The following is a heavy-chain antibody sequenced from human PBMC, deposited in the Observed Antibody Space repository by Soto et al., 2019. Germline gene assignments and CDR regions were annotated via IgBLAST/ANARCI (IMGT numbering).Heavy chain of an antibody. CDR1: GGTFSSYA. V-gene: IGHV1-69*01. CDR3: ARVGGSRVATLDY. CDR2: IIPIFGTA. D-gene: IGHD5-12*01. J-gene: IGHJ4*02. Sequence: QVPLVPSGAEVKKPGSSVKVSCKASGGTFSSYAISWVRQAPGQGLEWMGGIIPIFGTANYAQKFQGRVTITADESTSTDYMELSSVRAEETAVYYCARVGGSRVATLDYGGQGTLGTVSS.